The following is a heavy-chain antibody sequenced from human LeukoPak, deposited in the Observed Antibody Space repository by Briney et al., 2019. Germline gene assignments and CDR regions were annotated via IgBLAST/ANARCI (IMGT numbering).Heavy chain of an antibody. J-gene: IGHJ6*03. CDR2: INHSGGT. Sequence: PSETLSLTCAVYGGSFSGYYWSWIRQPPGKGLEWIGEINHSGGTNYNPSLKSRVTISVDTSKNQFSLKLSSVTAADTAVYYCARGYYYGSGSYYNYYYYYMDVWGKGTTVTVSS. D-gene: IGHD3-10*01. CDR1: GGSFSGYY. V-gene: IGHV4-34*01. CDR3: ARGYYYGSGSYYNYYYYYMDV.